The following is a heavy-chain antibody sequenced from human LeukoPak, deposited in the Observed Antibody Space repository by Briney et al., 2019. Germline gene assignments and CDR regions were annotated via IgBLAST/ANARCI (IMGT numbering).Heavy chain of an antibody. CDR2: IWPGDSDT. CDR3: ARHEDTTMVNYDF. D-gene: IGHD5-18*01. V-gene: IGHV5-51*01. Sequence: GESLKISCKDSGYSFPTYWIGWVRQMPGKGLEWMGVIWPGDSDTRYSPSFQGQVTISADKSINTAYLQWSSLKASDTAVYYCARHEDTTMVNYDFWGQGTLVTVSS. CDR1: GYSFPTYW. J-gene: IGHJ4*02.